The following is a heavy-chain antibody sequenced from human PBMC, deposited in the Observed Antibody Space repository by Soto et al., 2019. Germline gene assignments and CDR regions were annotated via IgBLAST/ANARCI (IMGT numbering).Heavy chain of an antibody. J-gene: IGHJ3*02. CDR2: MNHNSGNT. V-gene: IGHV1-8*01. Sequence: QVQLVQSGAEVKKPGASVKVSCKTSGYTFTSYDINWVRQATGQGLEWMGWMNHNSGNTAYAQKFKGRVTMTRNTPISTAYMELCSLVSDDTTVYYCARERFSGAFDIWGQGTMVTVSS. CDR1: GYTFTSYD. D-gene: IGHD1-26*01. CDR3: ARERFSGAFDI.